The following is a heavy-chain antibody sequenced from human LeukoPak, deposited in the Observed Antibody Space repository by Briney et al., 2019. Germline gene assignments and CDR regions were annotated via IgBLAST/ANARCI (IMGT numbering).Heavy chain of an antibody. D-gene: IGHD5-12*01. J-gene: IGHJ4*02. CDR3: AKTSRANSGYDSPFHY. Sequence: GGSLRLSCAASDWTYSTHAMTGVCQAPGKGLEWVSTVRGSGTDTYYADSVKGRFTISRDNSKNTLYLQMNSLRAEDTAIYYCAKTSRANSGYDSPFHYWGQGTLVTVSS. CDR2: VRGSGTDT. CDR1: DWTYSTHA. V-gene: IGHV3-23*01.